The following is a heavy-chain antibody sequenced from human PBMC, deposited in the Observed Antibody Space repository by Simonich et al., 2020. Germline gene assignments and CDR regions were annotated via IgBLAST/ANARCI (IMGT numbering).Heavy chain of an antibody. CDR2: INPYSGGT. Sequence: QVQLVQSGAEVKKPGASVKVSCKASGYTFTGYYMHWVRQAPGQGLEWRGGINPYSGGTNYAQKFQCRVTMTRDTSISTAYMELSRLRSDDTAVYYCARDRGGSYYDYWGQGTLVTVSS. CDR1: GYTFTGYY. D-gene: IGHD1-26*01. V-gene: IGHV1-2*02. CDR3: ARDRGGSYYDY. J-gene: IGHJ4*02.